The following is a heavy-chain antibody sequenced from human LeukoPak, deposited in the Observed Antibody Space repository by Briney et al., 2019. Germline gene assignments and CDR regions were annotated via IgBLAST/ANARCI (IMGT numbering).Heavy chain of an antibody. D-gene: IGHD3-22*01. CDR3: AKDEYYYDSSGDAFDI. CDR1: GFTFSSYG. CDR2: ISYDGSNK. Sequence: PGRSLRLSCAASGFTFSSYGMHWVRQAPGKGLEWVAVISYDGSNKYYADSVKGRFTISRDNSKNTLYLQMNSLRAEDTAVYYCAKDEYYYDSSGDAFDIWGQGTMVTVSS. J-gene: IGHJ3*02. V-gene: IGHV3-30*18.